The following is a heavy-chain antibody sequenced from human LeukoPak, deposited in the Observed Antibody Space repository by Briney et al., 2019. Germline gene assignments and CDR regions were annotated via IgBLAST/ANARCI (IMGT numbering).Heavy chain of an antibody. J-gene: IGHJ4*02. V-gene: IGHV3-66*01. D-gene: IGHD5-18*01. CDR1: GFTVSSNY. CDR2: IYSGGTT. Sequence: PGGSLRLSCAASGFTVSSNYMSWVRQAPGKGLEWVSLIYSGGTTYYADSVKGRFTISRDNSNNTLYLQMDSLRAEDTAVYYCASSSAMVTHSFDCWGQGTLVTVSS. CDR3: ASSSAMVTHSFDC.